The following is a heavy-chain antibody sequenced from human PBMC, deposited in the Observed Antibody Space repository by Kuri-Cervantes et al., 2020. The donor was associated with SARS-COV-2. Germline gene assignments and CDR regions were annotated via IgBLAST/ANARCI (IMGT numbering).Heavy chain of an antibody. CDR2: IKQDGSEX. CDR1: GXXFSSYW. D-gene: IGHD3-22*01. CDR3: XXKSTRNNYXXSSGSFDY. V-gene: IGHV3-7*02. J-gene: IGHJ4*02. Sequence: GGSLRLSCAASGXXFSSYWMSWVRQAPGKGLEWVANIKQDGSEXYYVDSVKGRFTISRDNAKNSLYLQMNSLRAEDTAVYYCXXKSTRNNYXXSSGSFDYWGQGTLVTVSS.